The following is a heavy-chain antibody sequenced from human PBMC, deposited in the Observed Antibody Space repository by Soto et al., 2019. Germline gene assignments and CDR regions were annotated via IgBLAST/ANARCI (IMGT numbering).Heavy chain of an antibody. V-gene: IGHV1-69*13. D-gene: IGHD1-20*01. CDR2: IIPIFGTA. CDR1: GGTFSSYA. Sequence: SVKVSCKASGGTFSSYAISWVRQAPGQGLEWMGGIIPIFGTANYAQKFQGRVTITADESTSTAYMELSSVTAADTAVYYCGRDRGITGITDYWGQGTLVTVSS. CDR3: GRDRGITGITDY. J-gene: IGHJ4*02.